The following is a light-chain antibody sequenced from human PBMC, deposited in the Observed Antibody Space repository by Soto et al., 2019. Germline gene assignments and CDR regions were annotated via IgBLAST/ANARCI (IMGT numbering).Light chain of an antibody. V-gene: IGLV2-23*01. J-gene: IGLJ1*01. Sequence: QSVLTQPASVSGSPGQSITISCAGTSNDIGTYNLVSWYQQHPGTAPKLLIYETKKRPSGVSSRFSGSKSGNTASLTISGLQTDDEADYYCCSYVGSNIFYVFGTGTKVTVL. CDR2: ETK. CDR1: SNDIGTYNL. CDR3: CSYVGSNIFYV.